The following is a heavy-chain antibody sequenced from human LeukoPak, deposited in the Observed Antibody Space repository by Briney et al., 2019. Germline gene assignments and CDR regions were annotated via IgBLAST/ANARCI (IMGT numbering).Heavy chain of an antibody. J-gene: IGHJ4*02. CDR3: ARGPTYCSSSSCLQGE. CDR2: IYTSGRT. V-gene: IGHV4-4*07. CDR1: GGSISSSY. Sequence: SGTLSLTCTVSGGSISSSYSSWIRHPAGKGLEWIGRIYTSGRTNFNPSLKSRVTISVDTSKNQFSLKLSSVTAADTAVYYCARGPTYCSSSSCLQGEWGQGTLVTVSS. D-gene: IGHD2-15*01.